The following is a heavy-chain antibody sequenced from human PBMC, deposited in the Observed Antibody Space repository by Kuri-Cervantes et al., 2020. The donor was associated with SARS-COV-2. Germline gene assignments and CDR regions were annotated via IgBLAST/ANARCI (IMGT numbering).Heavy chain of an antibody. D-gene: IGHD3-16*02. Sequence: SETLSLTCTVSGGSISSDRYYWSWIRQPAGKGLEWIGRIYPSGSTNYHPSLKSRVTLSVDTSKNQFSLKLSSVTAADTAVYYCASSRASMVTFGGVIDNFDYWGQGTLVTVSS. V-gene: IGHV4-61*02. CDR3: ASSRASMVTFGGVIDNFDY. CDR1: GGSISSDRYY. J-gene: IGHJ4*02. CDR2: IYPSGST.